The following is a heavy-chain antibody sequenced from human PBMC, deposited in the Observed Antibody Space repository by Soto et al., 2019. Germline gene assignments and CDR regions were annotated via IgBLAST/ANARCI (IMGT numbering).Heavy chain of an antibody. J-gene: IGHJ4*02. CDR1: GFSLSTSGVG. CDR3: SHRRGTTVTTPLQPFDY. V-gene: IGHV2-5*01. CDR2: IYWNDDK. Sequence: QITLKESGPTLVKPTQTLTLTCTFSGFSLSTSGVGVGWIRQPPGKALEWLALIYWNDDKRYSPSLKSRLTITKDTSNNQVVLTMTNMDPVDTATYYCSHRRGTTVTTPLQPFDYWGQGTLVTVSS. D-gene: IGHD4-17*01.